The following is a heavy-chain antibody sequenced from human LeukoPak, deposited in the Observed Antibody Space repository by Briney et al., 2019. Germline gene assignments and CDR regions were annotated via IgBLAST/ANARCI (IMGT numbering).Heavy chain of an antibody. CDR2: IRSDGSDK. V-gene: IGHV3-33*06. CDR3: AKDIAAAGGPCAY. D-gene: IGHD6-13*01. Sequence: PGRSLRLSCAASGFTFSGYDMHWVRQAPGKGLEWVALIRSDGSDKYYADSVKGRLTISRDNSKNTVFLQMNSLRAEDTAVYYCAKDIAAAGGPCAYWGRGTLVTVSS. CDR1: GFTFSGYD. J-gene: IGHJ4*02.